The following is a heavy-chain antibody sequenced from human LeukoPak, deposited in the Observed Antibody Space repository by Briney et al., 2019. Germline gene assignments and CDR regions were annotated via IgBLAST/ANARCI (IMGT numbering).Heavy chain of an antibody. CDR1: GYTFTSYD. CDR3: ARGPTFTYYDFWSGYYPRPEYNWFDP. J-gene: IGHJ5*02. D-gene: IGHD3-3*01. CDR2: MNPNSGNT. Sequence: ASVKVSCKASGYTFTSYDINWVRQATGQGLEWMGWMNPNSGNTGYAQKFQGRVTMTRSTSISTAYMELSSLRSEDTAVYYCARGPTFTYYDFWSGYYPRPEYNWFDPWGQGTLVTVSS. V-gene: IGHV1-8*01.